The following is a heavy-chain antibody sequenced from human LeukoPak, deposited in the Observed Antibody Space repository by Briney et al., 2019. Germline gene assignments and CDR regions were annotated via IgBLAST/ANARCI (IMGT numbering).Heavy chain of an antibody. J-gene: IGHJ3*02. CDR2: ISAYNGNT. V-gene: IGHV1-18*01. CDR1: GYTFTSYG. D-gene: IGHD3-22*01. Sequence: ASVKVSCKASGYTFTSYGISWVRQAPGQGLEWMGWISAYNGNTNYAQKLQGRVTMTTDTSTSTAYMELRSLRSDDTAVYSCARGTYYYDSSGRGAFDIWGKGTMVTVSS. CDR3: ARGTYYYDSSGRGAFDI.